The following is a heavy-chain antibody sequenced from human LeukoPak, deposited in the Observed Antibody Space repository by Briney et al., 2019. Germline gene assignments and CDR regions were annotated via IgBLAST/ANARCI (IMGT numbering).Heavy chain of an antibody. CDR2: INTNTGNP. J-gene: IGHJ4*02. CDR1: GYTFTSYA. V-gene: IGHV7-4-1*02. Sequence: EASVKVSCKASGYTFTSYAMNWVRQAPGQGLEWMGWINTNTGNPTYAPGFTGRFVFSLDTSVSTAYLQISSLKAEDTAVYYCARDNYYGSGSYSPHWGQGTLVTVSS. D-gene: IGHD3-10*01. CDR3: ARDNYYGSGSYSPH.